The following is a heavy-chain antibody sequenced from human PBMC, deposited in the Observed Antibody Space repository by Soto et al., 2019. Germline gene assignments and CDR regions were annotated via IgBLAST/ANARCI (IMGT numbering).Heavy chain of an antibody. CDR3: VREDNSSPDRGPNWFDP. CDR2: TYHSGTT. CDR1: GDSINSNNW. J-gene: IGHJ5*02. Sequence: QVQLQESGPGLVEPSGTLSLTCAVSGDSINSNNWWSWVRQTPGKGLEWIGETYHSGTTNYNPSLKSRVSISMDKTKNQFSLKVNSVTAADTAVYYCVREDNSSPDRGPNWFDPWGQGTLVTVSS. V-gene: IGHV4-4*02. D-gene: IGHD6-13*01.